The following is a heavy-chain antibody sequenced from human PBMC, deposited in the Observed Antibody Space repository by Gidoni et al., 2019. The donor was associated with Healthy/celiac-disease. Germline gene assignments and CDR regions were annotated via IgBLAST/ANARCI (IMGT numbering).Heavy chain of an antibody. D-gene: IGHD1-26*01. CDR2: INRNGGST. CDR1: AVTFVAYG. Sequence: EVRLVESGGGVVGPVGPLRSPCAASAVTFVAYGMCWVRQAPGKGLELVCGINRNGGSTGYADAVKGPFTSSRDNAKDSLYLQMNSLRAEETAEYHCAKDRNVSGRYSYYGMYVWGQGTTVTVSS. V-gene: IGHV3-20*01. J-gene: IGHJ6*02. CDR3: AKDRNVSGRYSYYGMYV.